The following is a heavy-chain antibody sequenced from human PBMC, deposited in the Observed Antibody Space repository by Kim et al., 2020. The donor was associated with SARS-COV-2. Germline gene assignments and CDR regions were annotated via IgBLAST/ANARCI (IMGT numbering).Heavy chain of an antibody. D-gene: IGHD3-22*01. CDR3: ARVLNYYDASGYSA. CDR1: GYTFTNYA. CDR2: INAGNGNT. Sequence: ASVKVSCKASGYTFTNYAMHWVRQAPGQRLEWMGWINAGNGNTKYSQRFQGRVTITRDTSASTAYMELSSLRSEDTAVYYCARVLNYYDASGYSAWGQGTLVTVSS. J-gene: IGHJ4*02. V-gene: IGHV1-3*01.